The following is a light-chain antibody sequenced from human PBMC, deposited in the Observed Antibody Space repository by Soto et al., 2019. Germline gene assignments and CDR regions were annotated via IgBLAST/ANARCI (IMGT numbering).Light chain of an antibody. Sequence: QSVLTQPPSVSGTPGQRVTISCSGSSSNIGSNTVNWYQHLPGTAPQLLIYSNIQRPSGVPDRFSGSKSGTSASLAISGLQSEDEADYYCATWDDSLHGVVFGGGTKLTVL. V-gene: IGLV1-44*01. J-gene: IGLJ2*01. CDR1: SSNIGSNT. CDR2: SNI. CDR3: ATWDDSLHGVV.